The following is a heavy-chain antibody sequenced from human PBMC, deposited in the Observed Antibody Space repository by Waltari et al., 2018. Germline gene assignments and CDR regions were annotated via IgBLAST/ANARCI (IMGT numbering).Heavy chain of an antibody. CDR1: GGSISSGSYY. D-gene: IGHD2-15*01. Sequence: QVQLQESGPGLVKPSQTLSLTCTVSGGSISSGSYYWSGIRQPAGKGLEWSGYIYTSGSTNYNPSLKIRVTISVDTSKNQFSLKLSSLTAADTAVYYCAIELGGGYFDYWGQGTLVTVSS. CDR3: AIELGGGYFDY. J-gene: IGHJ4*02. V-gene: IGHV4-61*09. CDR2: IYTSGST.